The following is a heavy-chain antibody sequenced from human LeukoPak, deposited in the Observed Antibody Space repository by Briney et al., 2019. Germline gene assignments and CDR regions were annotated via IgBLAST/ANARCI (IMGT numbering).Heavy chain of an antibody. J-gene: IGHJ3*02. CDR3: AKDYCSSTSCYPDDAFDI. CDR1: GFTFSSYG. V-gene: IGHV3-30*02. CDR2: IRYDGSNI. D-gene: IGHD2-2*01. Sequence: GGSLRLSCAASGFTFSSYGMHWVRQAPGKGLEWVAFIRYDGSNIYYADSVKGRFTISRDNSKNTLYLQMNSLRAEDTAVYYCAKDYCSSTSCYPDDAFDIWGQGTMVTVSS.